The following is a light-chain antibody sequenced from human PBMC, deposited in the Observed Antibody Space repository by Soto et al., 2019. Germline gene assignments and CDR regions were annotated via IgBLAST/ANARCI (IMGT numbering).Light chain of an antibody. CDR2: DNN. J-gene: IGLJ2*01. Sequence: QSALTQPPSVSAAPGQKVTISCSGSSSNLGNNYVSWYQQLPGTAPKLLIYDNNKRPSGIPDRFSGSKSGTSATLGITVLQTGDEADYYCGTWDSSLSAVVFGGGTKVTVL. CDR1: SSNLGNNY. V-gene: IGLV1-51*01. CDR3: GTWDSSLSAVV.